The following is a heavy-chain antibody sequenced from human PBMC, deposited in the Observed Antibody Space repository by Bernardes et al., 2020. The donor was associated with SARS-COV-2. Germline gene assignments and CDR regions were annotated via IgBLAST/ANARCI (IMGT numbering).Heavy chain of an antibody. Sequence: GSLRLSCAASGFTFSSYSMNWVRQAPGKGLEWVSYISSSSSTIYYADSVKGRFTISRDNAKNSLYLQMNSLRDEDTAVYYCAREATPTVYYYGSGSTYGMDVWGQGTTVTVSS. CDR2: ISSSSSTI. CDR3: AREATPTVYYYGSGSTYGMDV. CDR1: GFTFSSYS. J-gene: IGHJ6*02. V-gene: IGHV3-48*02. D-gene: IGHD3-10*01.